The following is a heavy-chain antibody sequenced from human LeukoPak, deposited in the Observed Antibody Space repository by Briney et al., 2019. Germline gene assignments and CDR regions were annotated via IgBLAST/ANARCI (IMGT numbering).Heavy chain of an antibody. J-gene: IGHJ4*02. Sequence: SETLSLTCTVSGGSISSYFWSWIRQPPGKGLEWIGYIYYSGSTDYNPSLRSRVTIPVDTSKNQFSLRLSSVTAADTAVYYCGGDKSTSSSVEYWGQGTLVTVSS. CDR2: IYYSGST. D-gene: IGHD2-2*01. V-gene: IGHV4-59*08. CDR1: GGSISSYF. CDR3: GGDKSTSSSVEY.